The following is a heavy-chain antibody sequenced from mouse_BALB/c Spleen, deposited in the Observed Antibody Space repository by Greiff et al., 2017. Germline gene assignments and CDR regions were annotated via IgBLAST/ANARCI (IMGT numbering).Heavy chain of an antibody. Sequence: DVKLQESGGGLVKPGGSLKLSCAASGFTFSDYYMYWVRQTPEKRLEWVATISDGGSYTYYPDSVKGRFTISRDNAKNNLYLQMSSLKSEDTAMYYCARESNYGFDYWGQGTTLTVSS. D-gene: IGHD2-5*01. CDR2: ISDGGSYT. CDR1: GFTFSDYY. V-gene: IGHV5-4*02. CDR3: ARESNYGFDY. J-gene: IGHJ2*01.